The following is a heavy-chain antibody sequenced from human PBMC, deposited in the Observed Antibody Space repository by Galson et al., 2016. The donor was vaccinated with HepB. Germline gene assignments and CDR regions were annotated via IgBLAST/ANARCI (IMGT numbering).Heavy chain of an antibody. CDR2: IFSNDEK. D-gene: IGHD6-19*01. V-gene: IGHV2-26*01. Sequence: PALVKPTQTLTLTCTVSGFSLSKPRMGVSWIRQPPGKALEWLAHIFSNDEKSYRTSLQNRLTIFKDTSKSQVVLTMTNVDPVDTATYYCARIPSYSSGWYFDYWGQGTLVTVSS. CDR3: ARIPSYSSGWYFDY. CDR1: GFSLSKPRMG. J-gene: IGHJ4*02.